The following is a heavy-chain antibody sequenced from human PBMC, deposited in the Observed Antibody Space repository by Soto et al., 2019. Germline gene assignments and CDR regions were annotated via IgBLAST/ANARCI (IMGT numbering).Heavy chain of an antibody. D-gene: IGHD6-19*01. CDR1: GYTFINYY. CDR2: INPNGGST. V-gene: IGHV1-46*01. CDR3: AREKWLVRRNDPFDI. J-gene: IGHJ3*02. Sequence: QVQLVQSGAEVKKPGAPVKVSCKASGYTFINYYMHWVRQAPGQGLEWMGIINPNGGSTTYAQKCQGRVTLTRDTSTNTVNMELSSLRSEDTAVYYCAREKWLVRRNDPFDIWGQGTMVTVSS.